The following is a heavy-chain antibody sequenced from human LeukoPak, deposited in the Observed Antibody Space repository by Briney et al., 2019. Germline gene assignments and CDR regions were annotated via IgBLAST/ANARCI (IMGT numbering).Heavy chain of an antibody. D-gene: IGHD3-16*01. V-gene: IGHV4-59*01. CDR3: ARDGAHKNHYYSYYYMDV. Sequence: SETLSLTCTVSGASISSYYWSWIRQPPGKGLEWIGYIYYSGSTNYNPSLKSRVTISLDTSKNQFSLKLSSVTAADTAVYYCARDGAHKNHYYSYYYMDVWGKGTTVTVSS. CDR1: GASISSYY. J-gene: IGHJ6*03. CDR2: IYYSGST.